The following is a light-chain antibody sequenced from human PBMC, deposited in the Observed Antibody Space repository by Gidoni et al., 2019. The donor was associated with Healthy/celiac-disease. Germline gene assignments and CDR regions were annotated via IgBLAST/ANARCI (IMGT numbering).Light chain of an antibody. CDR1: QSVSSY. CDR2: DAS. CDR3: QQRSNWPLT. J-gene: IGKJ4*01. Sequence: IVLTQSPATLFLSPGDRATLSCRASQSVSSYLAWYQQKPGQAPRLLIYDASNRATGIPARFSGSGSGTDFTLTISSLEPEDFAVYYCQQRSNWPLTFGGGTKVEIK. V-gene: IGKV3-11*01.